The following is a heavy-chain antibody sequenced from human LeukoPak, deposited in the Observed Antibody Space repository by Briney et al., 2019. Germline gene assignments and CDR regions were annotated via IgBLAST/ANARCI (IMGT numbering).Heavy chain of an antibody. CDR3: AGSYSSSGNLDY. CDR2: IYTSGST. V-gene: IGHV4-61*02. CDR1: GGSISSGSYY. Sequence: SETLSLTCTVSGGSISSGSYYWSWIRQPAGKGLEWIGRIYTSGSTNYNPSLKSRVTISVDTSKNRFSLKLSSVTAADTAVYYCAGSYSSSGNLDYWGQGTLVTVSS. J-gene: IGHJ4*02. D-gene: IGHD6-6*01.